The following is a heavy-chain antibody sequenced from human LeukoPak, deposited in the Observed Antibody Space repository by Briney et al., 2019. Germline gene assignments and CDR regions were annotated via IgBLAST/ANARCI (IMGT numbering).Heavy chain of an antibody. J-gene: IGHJ6*02. CDR2: ISAYNGNT. V-gene: IGHV1-18*01. CDR3: ATDISTGTTKTRPEGYYYGMDV. D-gene: IGHD1-1*01. CDR1: GYTFTSCG. Sequence: ASVKVSCKASGYTFTSCGISWVRQAPGQGLEWMGWISAYNGNTNYAQKFQGRVTMTEDTSTDTAYMELSSLRSEDTAVYYCATDISTGTTKTRPEGYYYGMDVWGQGTTVTVSS.